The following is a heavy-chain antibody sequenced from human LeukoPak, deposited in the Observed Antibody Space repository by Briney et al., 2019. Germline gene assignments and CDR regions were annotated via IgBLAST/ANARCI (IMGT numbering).Heavy chain of an antibody. Sequence: GGSLRLSCAASGFTFSSYSMNWVRQAPGKGLDWVSFISSSSSTRYYADSVKGRFTISRDNAKNSLYLQMNSLRDEDTAVYYCASVTVAVAGDFDYWGQGTLVTVSS. J-gene: IGHJ4*02. CDR3: ASVTVAVAGDFDY. V-gene: IGHV3-48*02. CDR2: ISSSSSTR. CDR1: GFTFSSYS. D-gene: IGHD6-19*01.